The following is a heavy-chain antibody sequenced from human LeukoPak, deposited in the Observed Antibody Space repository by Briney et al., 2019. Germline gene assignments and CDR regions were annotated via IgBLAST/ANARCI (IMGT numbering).Heavy chain of an antibody. Sequence: QPGGSLRLSCAASGFTFSSYWMSWVRQAPGKGLEWVANIKQDGSEKYYVDSVKGRFTISRDNAKNSLYPQMNSLRAEDTAVYYCARSTYSSGWYGGKYYFDYWGQGTLVTVST. V-gene: IGHV3-7*01. D-gene: IGHD6-19*01. J-gene: IGHJ4*02. CDR1: GFTFSSYW. CDR2: IKQDGSEK. CDR3: ARSTYSSGWYGGKYYFDY.